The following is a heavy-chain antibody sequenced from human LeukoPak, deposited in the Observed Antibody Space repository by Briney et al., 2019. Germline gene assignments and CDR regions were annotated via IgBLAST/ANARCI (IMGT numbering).Heavy chain of an antibody. CDR3: AKDWNSGSPDYSDC. Sequence: GSLRLSCAASGFPFSSYCMDWVRQAPGKGLEWVSGISDSAGSTYYADSVKGRFTISRDNSKNTLYLQMNSLRAEDTAVYYCAKDWNSGSPDYSDCWGQGTLVTVSS. CDR2: ISDSAGST. CDR1: GFPFSSYC. D-gene: IGHD1-26*01. J-gene: IGHJ4*02. V-gene: IGHV3-23*01.